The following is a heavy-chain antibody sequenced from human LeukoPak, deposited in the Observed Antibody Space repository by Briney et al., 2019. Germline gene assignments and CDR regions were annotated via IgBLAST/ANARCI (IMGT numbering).Heavy chain of an antibody. D-gene: IGHD6-13*01. Sequence: GASVKVSCKASGYIFTGYYMHWVRQAPGQGLEWMGWISAYNGNTNYAQKLQGRVTMTTDTSTSTAYMELRSLRSDDTAVYYCARVSFRQQLGLFDYWGQGTLVTVSS. CDR2: ISAYNGNT. CDR1: GYIFTGYY. CDR3: ARVSFRQQLGLFDY. V-gene: IGHV1-18*04. J-gene: IGHJ4*02.